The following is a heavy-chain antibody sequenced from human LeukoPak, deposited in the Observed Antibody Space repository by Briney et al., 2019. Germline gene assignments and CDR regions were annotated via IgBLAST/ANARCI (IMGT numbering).Heavy chain of an antibody. V-gene: IGHV3-23*01. Sequence: GGSLRLSCGGFGFIVSGSYMSWVRQAPGKGLEWVSAISGSGGSTYYADSVKGRFTISGDNSKNTLSLQMNSLRAEDTAVYYCELSGGGYNYPRDFDYWGQGTLVTVSS. CDR2: ISGSGGST. CDR3: ELSGGGYNYPRDFDY. CDR1: GFIVSGSY. J-gene: IGHJ4*02. D-gene: IGHD5-24*01.